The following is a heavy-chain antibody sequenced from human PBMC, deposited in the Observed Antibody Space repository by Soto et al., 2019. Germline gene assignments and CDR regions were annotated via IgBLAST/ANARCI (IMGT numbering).Heavy chain of an antibody. V-gene: IGHV3-30*18. J-gene: IGHJ2*01. CDR1: GFTFSSYD. Sequence: PGGSLRLSCAASGFTFSSYDIHWVRQAPGKGLEWVAVISHDGSNKNYVGSVKGRFTISRDNSRNTVHLQMNSLRAEDTAVYYCAKWFEVANTRYFDLWGRGTLVTVSS. CDR2: ISHDGSNK. CDR3: AKWFEVANTRYFDL. D-gene: IGHD5-12*01.